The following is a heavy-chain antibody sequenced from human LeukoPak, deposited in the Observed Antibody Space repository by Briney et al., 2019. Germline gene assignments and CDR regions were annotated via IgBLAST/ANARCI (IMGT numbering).Heavy chain of an antibody. D-gene: IGHD3-10*01. V-gene: IGHV3-23*01. CDR2: ISGSGGST. J-gene: IGHJ6*03. CDR1: GFTFSSYA. Sequence: GGSLRLSCAASGFTFSSYAMSWVRQAPGKGLEWVSAISGSGGSTYYADSVKGRFTISRDNSKNTLYLQMSSLRAEDTAVYYCAKGSMVRGVIIHYYYYYYMDVWGKGTTVTVSS. CDR3: AKGSMVRGVIIHYYYYYYMDV.